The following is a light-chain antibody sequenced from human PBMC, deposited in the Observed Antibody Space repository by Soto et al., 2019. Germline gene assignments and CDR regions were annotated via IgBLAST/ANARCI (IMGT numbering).Light chain of an antibody. CDR2: DTF. CDR1: QSISSW. Sequence: DIQMTQSPSSLSASVGDRVSITCRASQSISSWLAWYQQKPGKAPKLLMFDTFSLESGVPSRFSGSRSGTEFTLTISRRQPDDYATYDCEQYNSYAPLTFGGGTKVEIK. V-gene: IGKV1-5*01. CDR3: EQYNSYAPLT. J-gene: IGKJ4*01.